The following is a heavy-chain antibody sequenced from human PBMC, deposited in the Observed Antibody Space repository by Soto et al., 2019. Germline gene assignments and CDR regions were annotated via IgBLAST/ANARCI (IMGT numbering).Heavy chain of an antibody. J-gene: IGHJ4*02. CDR3: AGLHGDPSY. CDR2: TRHKGYSYTT. Sequence: PGGSLRLSCAVSGLTFSDHYMDWVRQAPGKGLEWIGRTRHKGYSYTTEYAASVKGRFTLSRDDSKNSVFLQRDSLKTEDTAVYYCAGLHGDPSYWGQGTLVTVSS. CDR1: GLTFSDHY. D-gene: IGHD4-17*01. V-gene: IGHV3-72*01.